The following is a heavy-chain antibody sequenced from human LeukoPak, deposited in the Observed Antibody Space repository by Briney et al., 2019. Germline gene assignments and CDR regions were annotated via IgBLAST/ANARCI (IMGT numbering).Heavy chain of an antibody. CDR2: VNYSGST. CDR1: GGSFSGYH. Sequence: PSEILSLTCAVYGGSFSGYHWTWIRQSPGKGLEWIGDVNYSGSTNYNPPLKSRVTMSVDTSKNQFSLKLTSVTAADSAVYYCVRDRCGGDCYPNWFDPWGQGTQVTVSS. CDR3: VRDRCGGDCYPNWFDP. V-gene: IGHV4-34*01. J-gene: IGHJ5*02. D-gene: IGHD2-21*02.